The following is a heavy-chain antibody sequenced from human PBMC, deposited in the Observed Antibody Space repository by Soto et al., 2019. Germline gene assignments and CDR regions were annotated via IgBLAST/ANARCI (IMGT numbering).Heavy chain of an antibody. CDR2: IYYNMQYSGST. Sequence: SETLSLTCTVSGGSITSGSYYWGWVRQPPGRGLEWIANIYYNMQYSGSTYYNPSLKSRVTISVDTSKTQFSLKLSSVTAADTAVYYCLLGSGWKDFDYWGQGTLVTVSS. CDR3: LLGSGWKDFDY. CDR1: GGSITSGSYY. J-gene: IGHJ4*02. V-gene: IGHV4-39*01. D-gene: IGHD3-22*01.